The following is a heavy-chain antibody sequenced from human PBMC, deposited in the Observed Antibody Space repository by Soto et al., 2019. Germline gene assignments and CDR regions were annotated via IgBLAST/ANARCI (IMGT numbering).Heavy chain of an antibody. V-gene: IGHV3-30-3*01. CDR2: ISYDGSNK. D-gene: IGHD2-8*01. J-gene: IGHJ6*02. CDR1: GFTFSSYA. CDR3: ARDQMGLEGFSFDYYYYYGMDV. Sequence: GGSLRLSCAASGFTFSSYAMNWVRQAPGKGLEWVAVISYDGSNKYYADSVKGRFTISRDNSKNTLYLQMNSLRAEDTAVYYCARDQMGLEGFSFDYYYYYGMDVWGQGTTVTVSS.